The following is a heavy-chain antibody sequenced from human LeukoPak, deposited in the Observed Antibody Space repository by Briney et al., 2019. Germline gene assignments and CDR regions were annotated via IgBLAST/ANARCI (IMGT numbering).Heavy chain of an antibody. J-gene: IGHJ4*02. Sequence: ASVKVSCKASGYTFTSYGITWVRQTPGLGLEWMGWINPYNDYTNYAQKLQGRVTMTTDTSTSTAYMELRSLRSDDTAVYYCATDLSTVQRGPGYWGQGTLVTVSS. CDR2: INPYNDYT. V-gene: IGHV1-18*01. CDR1: GYTFTSYG. CDR3: ATDLSTVQRGPGY. D-gene: IGHD4-17*01.